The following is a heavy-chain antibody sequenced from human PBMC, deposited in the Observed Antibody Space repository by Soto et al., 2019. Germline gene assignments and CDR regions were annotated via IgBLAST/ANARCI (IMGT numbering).Heavy chain of an antibody. CDR2: IYPGDSDT. CDR3: ASNLYSYGYGRGYYYYGMDV. CDR1: GYSFTSYW. V-gene: IGHV5-51*01. J-gene: IGHJ6*01. D-gene: IGHD5-18*01. Sequence: PGESLKVSCKGSGYSFTSYWIGWVRQMPWKGLEWMGIIYPGDSDTRYSPSFQGQVTISADKSISTAYLQWSSLKASDTAMYYCASNLYSYGYGRGYYYYGMDVWGQGTTVTVSS.